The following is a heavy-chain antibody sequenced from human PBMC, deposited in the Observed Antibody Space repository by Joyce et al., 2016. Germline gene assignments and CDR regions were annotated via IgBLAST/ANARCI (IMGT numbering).Heavy chain of an antibody. CDR2: ISYNGNNK. CDR1: GFPFSTYP. CDR3: ARDGGVYSFFDC. D-gene: IGHD2-21*01. J-gene: IGHJ4*02. Sequence: QVQLVESGGGVVQPGGSLRLSCAASGFPFSTYPMHWVRQAPGKGREWVAVISYNGNNKYYADSVKGRFTISRDNSKNTLFLQMDSLRTEDTAVYYCARDGGVYSFFDCWGQGALVTVSS. V-gene: IGHV3-30-3*01.